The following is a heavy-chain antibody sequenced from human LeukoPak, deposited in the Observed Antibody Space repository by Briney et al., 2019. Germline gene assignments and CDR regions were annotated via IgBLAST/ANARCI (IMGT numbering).Heavy chain of an antibody. CDR2: IKQDGSEK. D-gene: IGHD3-22*01. V-gene: IGHV3-7*01. CDR3: ARVLTMIVGDAFDI. Sequence: GGSLRLSCAASGFTFSSYWMSWVRQAPGKGLEWVANIKQDGSEKYYVDSVKGRFTISRDNAKNSLYLQMNSLRAEDTAAYYCARVLTMIVGDAFDIWGQGTMVTVSS. J-gene: IGHJ3*02. CDR1: GFTFSSYW.